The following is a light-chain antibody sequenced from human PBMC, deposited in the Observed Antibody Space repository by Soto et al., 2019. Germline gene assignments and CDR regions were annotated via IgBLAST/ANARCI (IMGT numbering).Light chain of an antibody. CDR2: SAS. Sequence: DIPMTQSPSSLSASVGDRVIITCRASQGISNSLAWYQQRPGKVPKLLIHSASTLQSGVPSRFSGSGSGTDFTLTISSLQPEDVATYYCQNYNSVPLTFGGGTKVEIK. J-gene: IGKJ4*01. V-gene: IGKV1-27*01. CDR3: QNYNSVPLT. CDR1: QGISNS.